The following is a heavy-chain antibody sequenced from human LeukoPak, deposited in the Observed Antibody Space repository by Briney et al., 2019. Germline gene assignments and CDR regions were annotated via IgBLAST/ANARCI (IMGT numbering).Heavy chain of an antibody. J-gene: IGHJ4*02. CDR3: AKGIAAAGTGYNY. CDR1: GFTFSSYA. CDR2: IWYDGSNK. D-gene: IGHD6-13*01. Sequence: GGSLRLSCAASGFTFSSYAMSWVRQAPGKGLEWVAVIWYDGSNKYYADSVKGRFTISRDNSKNTLYLQMNRLRAEDTAVYYCAKGIAAAGTGYNYWGQGTLVTVSS. V-gene: IGHV3-33*06.